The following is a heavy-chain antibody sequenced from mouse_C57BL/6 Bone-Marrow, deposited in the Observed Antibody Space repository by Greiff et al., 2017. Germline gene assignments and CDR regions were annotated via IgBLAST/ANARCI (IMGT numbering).Heavy chain of an antibody. CDR2: IYPGDGST. D-gene: IGHD1-1*01. CDR3: ARLEFDGSSGDWYFDV. J-gene: IGHJ1*03. V-gene: IGHV1-85*01. Sequence: VQLQESGPELVKPGASVKLSCKASGYTFPSYDINWVKQRPGPGLEWIGWIYPGDGSTKYNEKFKGKATLTVDTSSSTAYMELHSLTSEDAAVYFCARLEFDGSSGDWYFDVWGTGTTVTVSS. CDR1: GYTFPSYD.